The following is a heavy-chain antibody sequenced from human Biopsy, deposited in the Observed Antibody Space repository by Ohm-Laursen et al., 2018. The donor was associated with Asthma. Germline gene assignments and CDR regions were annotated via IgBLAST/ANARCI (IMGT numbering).Heavy chain of an antibody. Sequence: SLRLSCAASGFTVSSNGMSWVRQPPGKGLEWVSVIYSGGGTFYADSVKGRVTISRDISKNTVYLQMDSLRAEDTALYCCARLINHYDTSGYYYYPGMDVWGQGTTVTVSS. CDR2: IYSGGGT. CDR1: GFTVSSNG. V-gene: IGHV3-53*01. D-gene: IGHD3-22*01. CDR3: ARLINHYDTSGYYYYPGMDV. J-gene: IGHJ6*02.